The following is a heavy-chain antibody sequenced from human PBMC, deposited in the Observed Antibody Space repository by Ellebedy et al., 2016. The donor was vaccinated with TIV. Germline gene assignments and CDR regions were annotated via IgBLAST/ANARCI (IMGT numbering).Heavy chain of an antibody. J-gene: IGHJ6*02. Sequence: PGGSLRLSCAASGFRFSTHGMHWVRQAPGKGLEWVALMWYNGSDKYNADSVKGRFTISRDKSKNTLYLQMNSLRAEDTAVYYCAREGLGSYGFLDNYYGMDVWGQGTTVTV. CDR2: MWYNGSDK. D-gene: IGHD3-16*02. CDR3: AREGLGSYGFLDNYYGMDV. V-gene: IGHV3-33*08. CDR1: GFRFSTHG.